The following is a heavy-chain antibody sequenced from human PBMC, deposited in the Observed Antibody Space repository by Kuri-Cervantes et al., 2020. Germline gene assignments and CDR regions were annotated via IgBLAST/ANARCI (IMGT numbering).Heavy chain of an antibody. V-gene: IGHV3-21*01. D-gene: IGHD3-10*01. CDR2: ISSSSYI. Sequence: GGSLRLSCAASGFTFSSYSMNWVRQAPGKGLEWVSSISSSSYIYYADSVKGRFTISRDNSKNTLYLQMNSLRAEDTAVYYCARPLGTYWEYYYGSGSYHPWGQGTLVTVSS. J-gene: IGHJ5*02. CDR1: GFTFSSYS. CDR3: ARPLGTYWEYYYGSGSYHP.